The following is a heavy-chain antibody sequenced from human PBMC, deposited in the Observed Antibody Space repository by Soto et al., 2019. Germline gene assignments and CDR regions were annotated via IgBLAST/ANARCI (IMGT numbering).Heavy chain of an antibody. J-gene: IGHJ4*02. Sequence: QVQVVQSGAEVKKPGSSVKVSCKASGDSFSAHAVSWVRQAPGQGLEWMGAIIPIFGTRHYAQKFQGRVTLTADKSTSTAYMELSSLRSEDTAIYYCARDSGYDFWSGSFRVHYFHYWGQGTLVNVSS. CDR3: ARDSGYDFWSGSFRVHYFHY. CDR1: GDSFSAHA. CDR2: IIPIFGTR. V-gene: IGHV1-69*06. D-gene: IGHD3-3*01.